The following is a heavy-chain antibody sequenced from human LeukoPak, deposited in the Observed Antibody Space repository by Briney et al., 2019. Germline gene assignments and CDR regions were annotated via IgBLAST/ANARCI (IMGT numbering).Heavy chain of an antibody. D-gene: IGHD2-2*02. Sequence: GGSLGLSCAASGFPFSIHAMTWVRQAPGKGLEWVSGIGGSGGITYYANSVKGRFTISRDNAKNTLYLQMNSLRAEDTALYYCTRAGGYCSSSSCHTWAFDVWGQGTMVIVSS. CDR1: GFPFSIHA. V-gene: IGHV3-23*01. J-gene: IGHJ3*01. CDR3: TRAGGYCSSSSCHTWAFDV. CDR2: IGGSGGIT.